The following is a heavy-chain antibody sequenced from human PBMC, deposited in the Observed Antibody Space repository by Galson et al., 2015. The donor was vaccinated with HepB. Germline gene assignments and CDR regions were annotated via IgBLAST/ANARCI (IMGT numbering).Heavy chain of an antibody. V-gene: IGHV3-21*01. J-gene: IGHJ6*02. CDR3: ARVNSTNYGLDV. D-gene: IGHD2-21*01. CDR1: GFSFSNYT. Sequence: SLRLSCAASGFSFSNYTMNWVRRAPGKGLECLSSISTSGSYTFNADSVKGRFTISRDNAEKSMFLVMNSLRPEDTAIYYCARVNSTNYGLDVWGHGATVIVS. CDR2: ISTSGSYT.